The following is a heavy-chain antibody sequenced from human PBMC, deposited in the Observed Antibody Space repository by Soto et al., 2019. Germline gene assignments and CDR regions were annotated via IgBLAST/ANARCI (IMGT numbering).Heavy chain of an antibody. Sequence: QVQLQESGPGLVKPSETLSLTCTVSGGSISSYYWSWIRQPPGKGLEWIGYIYYSGSTNYNPSLKSRVPISVDTSKNQFSLKLSSVTAADTAVYYCARQAGYSSSWYDYWGQGTLVTVSS. D-gene: IGHD6-13*01. CDR3: ARQAGYSSSWYDY. V-gene: IGHV4-59*08. CDR1: GGSISSYY. CDR2: IYYSGST. J-gene: IGHJ4*02.